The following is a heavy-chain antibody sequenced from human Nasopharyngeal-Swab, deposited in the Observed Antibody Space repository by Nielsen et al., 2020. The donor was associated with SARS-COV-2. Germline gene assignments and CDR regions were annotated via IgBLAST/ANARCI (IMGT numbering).Heavy chain of an antibody. Sequence: SVKVSCKASGGTFSSYVISWVRQAPGQGLEWMGGIIPIFGTANYAQKFQGRVTITADESTSTAYMELSSLRSEDTAVYYCAIMTTVTSCLFYYYYYMDVWGKGTTVTVSS. CDR3: AIMTTVTSCLFYYYYYMDV. CDR1: GGTFSSYV. V-gene: IGHV1-69*13. D-gene: IGHD4-11*01. J-gene: IGHJ6*03. CDR2: IIPIFGTA.